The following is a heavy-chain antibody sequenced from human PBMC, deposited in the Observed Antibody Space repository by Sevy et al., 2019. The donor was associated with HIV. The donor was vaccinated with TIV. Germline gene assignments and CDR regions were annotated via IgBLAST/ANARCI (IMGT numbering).Heavy chain of an antibody. CDR2: IWYDGSNI. CDR3: ARERTYLFDY. J-gene: IGHJ4*02. Sequence: GGSLRLSCVTSGFTFGSYGMHWVRQAPGKGLEWVADIWYDGSNIHYADSVRGLFTISRDNSKNTLFLQMNSLRAEDTAVYYCARERTYLFDYCGQGTLVTVYS. CDR1: GFTFGSYG. V-gene: IGHV3-33*01.